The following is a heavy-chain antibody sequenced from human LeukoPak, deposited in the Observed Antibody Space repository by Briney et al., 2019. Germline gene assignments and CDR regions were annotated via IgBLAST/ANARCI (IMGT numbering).Heavy chain of an antibody. CDR1: GGSISSGSYY. J-gene: IGHJ5*02. CDR3: AREEVYCSSTSCTPGYNWFDP. CDR2: IYTSGST. V-gene: IGHV4-61*02. D-gene: IGHD2-2*01. Sequence: SETLSLTCTVSGGSISSGSYYWSWIRQPAGKGLEWIGRIYTSGSTNYNPSLKSRVTISVDTSTNQFSLKLSSVTAADTAVYYCAREEVYCSSTSCTPGYNWFDPWGQGTLVTVSS.